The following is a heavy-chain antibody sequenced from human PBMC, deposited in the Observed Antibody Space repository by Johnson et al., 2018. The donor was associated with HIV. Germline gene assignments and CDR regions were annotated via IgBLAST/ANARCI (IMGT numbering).Heavy chain of an antibody. J-gene: IGHJ3*02. CDR1: GFTFSSYA. Sequence: QVQLVESGGGVVQPGRSLRLSCAASGFTFSSYAMHWVRQAPGKGLEWVAVISYDGSNQYYADSVKGRFTISSDNSKNTLYLQMNSLRADDTAVYYCAKDRSGSAGAFDICGQGTMVTVSS. V-gene: IGHV3-30*04. CDR3: AKDRSGSAGAFDI. D-gene: IGHD1-26*01. CDR2: ISYDGSNQ.